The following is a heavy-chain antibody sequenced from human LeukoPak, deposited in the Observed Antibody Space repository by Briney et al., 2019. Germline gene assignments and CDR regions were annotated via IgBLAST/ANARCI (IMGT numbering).Heavy chain of an antibody. V-gene: IGHV1-58*01. CDR2: IVVGSGDT. J-gene: IGHJ3*02. D-gene: IGHD3-10*01. Sequence: SVKVSCKASGFTFTSSAVQWVRQARGQRLEWIGWIVVGSGDTNSAQKLQERVTITRDMSTRTAYMELSSLRSEGTAVYYCGADSMPRGVFSYAFDIWGQGTMVTVSS. CDR3: GADSMPRGVFSYAFDI. CDR1: GFTFTSSA.